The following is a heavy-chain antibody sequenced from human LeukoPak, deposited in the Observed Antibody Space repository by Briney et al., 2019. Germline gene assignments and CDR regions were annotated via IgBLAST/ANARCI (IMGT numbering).Heavy chain of an antibody. J-gene: IGHJ3*02. D-gene: IGHD6-13*01. CDR2: IYHSGST. CDR3: ARAGGSSWYGAFDI. Sequence: PSETLSLTCAVYGGSFSGYYWSWIRQPPGKGLEWIGYIYHSGSTYYNPSLKSRVTISVDRSKNQFSLKLSSVTAADTAVYYCARAGGSSWYGAFDIWGQGTMVTVSS. CDR1: GGSFSGYY. V-gene: IGHV4-34*01.